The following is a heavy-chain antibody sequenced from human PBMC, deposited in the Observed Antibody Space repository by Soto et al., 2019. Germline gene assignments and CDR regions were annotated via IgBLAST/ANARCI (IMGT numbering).Heavy chain of an antibody. CDR1: GYTFSGYS. D-gene: IGHD7-27*01. J-gene: IGHJ3*02. CDR3: ARVAPTWGSNAFDI. V-gene: IGHV1-2*06. Sequence: ASVKVSCKASGYTFSGYSMNWVRQAPGQGLEWVGRINLDTGVTSYAQKFQGRVTMTRDTSVNTAHLEVNRLTSDDTAVYYCARVAPTWGSNAFDIRGEGTKVTVSS. CDR2: INLDTGVT.